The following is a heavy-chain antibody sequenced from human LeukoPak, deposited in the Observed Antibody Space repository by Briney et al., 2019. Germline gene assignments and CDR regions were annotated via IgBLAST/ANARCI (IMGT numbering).Heavy chain of an antibody. V-gene: IGHV4-59*01. CDR1: GGSISSYY. D-gene: IGHD1-14*01. J-gene: IGHJ6*02. CDR2: IYYSGST. Sequence: SETLSLTCTVSGGSISSYYWNWIRQPPGKGLEWIGYIYYSGSTNYNPSLKSRVTISVDTSKTQFSLKLSSVTAADTAVYYCARDPTDNYYYFYAMDVWGQGTTVTVSS. CDR3: ARDPTDNYYYFYAMDV.